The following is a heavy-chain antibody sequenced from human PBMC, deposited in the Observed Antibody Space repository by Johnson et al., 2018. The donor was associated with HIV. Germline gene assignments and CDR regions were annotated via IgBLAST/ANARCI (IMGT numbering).Heavy chain of an antibody. Sequence: QVQLVESGGGLVKPGGSLRLSCAASGFTFSDYYMSWIRQAPGKGLEWISYISSSGSTRYYADSVKGRFTISRDNAKNSLYLQMNSLRAEDTAVYDCAKEANSYSSSWYGDAFDIWGHGTMVTVSS. CDR1: GFTFSDYY. D-gene: IGHD6-13*01. V-gene: IGHV3-11*04. CDR2: ISSSGSTR. CDR3: AKEANSYSSSWYGDAFDI. J-gene: IGHJ3*02.